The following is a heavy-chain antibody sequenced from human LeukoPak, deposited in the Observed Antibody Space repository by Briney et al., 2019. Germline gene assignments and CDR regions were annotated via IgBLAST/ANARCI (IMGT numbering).Heavy chain of an antibody. CDR3: ARDLYADFWSGSVFDY. CDR1: GFSFSSYA. D-gene: IGHD3-3*01. V-gene: IGHV3-23*01. Sequence: GGSLRLPCEASGFSFSSYATSWVRQAPGKGLEWVSGISGSGGSTYYAGSVKGRFTISRDISKNTLYLQMNSLRAEDTAVYYCARDLYADFWSGSVFDYWGRGTLVTVSS. J-gene: IGHJ4*02. CDR2: ISGSGGST.